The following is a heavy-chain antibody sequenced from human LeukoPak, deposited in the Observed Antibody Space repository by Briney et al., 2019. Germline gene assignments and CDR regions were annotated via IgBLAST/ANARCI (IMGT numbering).Heavy chain of an antibody. V-gene: IGHV6-1*01. Sequence: SQTLSLTCAISGDSVSSKSAAWSWFRKSPSRSLEWLGRTYYRSKWHYDYAVSVRSRITINPDTSKNQFSLQLNSVTPEDTAVYYCANIAVTGYDAFDIWGQGTMVTVSS. D-gene: IGHD6-19*01. CDR2: TYYRSKWHY. CDR1: GDSVSSKSAA. J-gene: IGHJ3*02. CDR3: ANIAVTGYDAFDI.